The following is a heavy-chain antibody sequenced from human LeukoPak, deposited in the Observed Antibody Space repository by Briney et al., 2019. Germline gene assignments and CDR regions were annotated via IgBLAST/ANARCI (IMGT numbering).Heavy chain of an antibody. CDR3: ARGGSSGWWAFDI. J-gene: IGHJ3*02. CDR1: GFTFRSYS. D-gene: IGHD6-19*01. CDR2: ISSSSSYI. V-gene: IGHV3-21*01. Sequence: GGSRSLSCAASGFTFRSYSMNWVRQAPGKGLEWVSSISSSSSYIYYADSVKGRFTISRDNAKNSLYLQMNSLRAEDTAVYYCARGGSSGWWAFDIWGQGTMVTVSS.